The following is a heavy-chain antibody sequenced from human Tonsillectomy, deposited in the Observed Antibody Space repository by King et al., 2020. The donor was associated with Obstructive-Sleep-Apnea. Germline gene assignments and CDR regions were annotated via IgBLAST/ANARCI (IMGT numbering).Heavy chain of an antibody. CDR1: GFTFSSYA. D-gene: IGHD5-18*01. J-gene: IGHJ4*02. CDR2: INGGSDRT. Sequence: VQLVESGGGLVQPGGSLRLSCGASGFTFSSYAMSWVRQAPGKGLEWVSAINGGSDRTYYADSVKGRFTISRDNSKNTLYLQMNGLRAEDTAVYYCAKEIPVDTNFDSWGQGTLVTVSS. CDR3: AKEIPVDTNFDS. V-gene: IGHV3-23*04.